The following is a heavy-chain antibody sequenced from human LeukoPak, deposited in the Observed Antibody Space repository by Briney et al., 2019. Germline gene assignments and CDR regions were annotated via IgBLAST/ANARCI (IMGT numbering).Heavy chain of an antibody. CDR1: GFTFCDYY. CDR3: ARDGHYDILTGYVVGYFDY. J-gene: IGHJ4*02. Sequence: GGSLRLSCAASGFTFCDYYMSWIRQAPGKGLEWVSYICSSSSYTNYADSVKGRFTTSRDNAKNSLYLQMNSLRAEDTAVYYCARDGHYDILTGYVVGYFDYWGQGTLVTVSS. V-gene: IGHV3-11*05. D-gene: IGHD3-9*01. CDR2: ICSSSSYT.